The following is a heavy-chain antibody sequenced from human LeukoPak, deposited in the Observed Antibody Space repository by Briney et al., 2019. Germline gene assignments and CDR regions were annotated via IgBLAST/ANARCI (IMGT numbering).Heavy chain of an antibody. J-gene: IGHJ4*02. Sequence: PSETLSLTCTVSGGSVNSGSYYWSWIRQPPGKGLEWIGYIYYSGSTNYNPSLKSRVTISVDTSKNQFSLKLSSVTAADTAVYYCARGSRGYSYGWGQGTLVTVSS. CDR1: GGSVNSGSYY. CDR3: ARGSRGYSYG. V-gene: IGHV4-61*01. CDR2: IYYSGST. D-gene: IGHD5-18*01.